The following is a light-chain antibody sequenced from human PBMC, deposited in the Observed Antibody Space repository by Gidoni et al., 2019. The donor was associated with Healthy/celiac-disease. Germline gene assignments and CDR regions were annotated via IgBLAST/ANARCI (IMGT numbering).Light chain of an antibody. J-gene: IGKJ1*01. CDR3: QQRYSTRWT. CDR2: AAS. CDR1: QSIISY. Sequence: DIQMTQSTSALSAAVGDRVTITCRASQSIISYLNWYQQNPGKAPKLLIYAASSLQSGVPSRFSGSGSGTDVTIPISSRQPEDFAADYCQQRYSTRWTFXXXTKVEIK. V-gene: IGKV1-39*01.